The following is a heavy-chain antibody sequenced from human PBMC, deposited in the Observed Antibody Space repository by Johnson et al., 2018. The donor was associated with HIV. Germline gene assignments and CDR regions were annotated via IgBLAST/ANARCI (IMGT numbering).Heavy chain of an antibody. V-gene: IGHV3-11*04. CDR1: GFTFSDYY. CDR3: ARSKDCSGGSCPDAFDI. Sequence: QMHLVESGGGLVKPGGSLRLSCVASGFTFSDYYMTWIRQAPGKGLEWVSYISGSGGTIYSADSVQGRFTLSRDNARNSLYLQMNSLRVEDTAVYYCARSKDCSGGSCPDAFDIWGQGTMVIVSS. CDR2: ISGSGGTI. D-gene: IGHD2-15*01. J-gene: IGHJ3*02.